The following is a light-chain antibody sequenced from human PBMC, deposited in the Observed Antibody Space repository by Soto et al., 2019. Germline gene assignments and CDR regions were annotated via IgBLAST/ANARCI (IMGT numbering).Light chain of an antibody. CDR1: QSVTSSY. CDR2: GAS. Sequence: EIVLTQSPGTLSLSPGERATLSCRASQSVTSSYLAWYQQKPGQAPRLLIYGASSRATGIPDRFSGSGSGTEFTLNISRLEPEDCAVYYCQQYGNSPLTFGGGTKVEIK. CDR3: QQYGNSPLT. J-gene: IGKJ4*01. V-gene: IGKV3-20*01.